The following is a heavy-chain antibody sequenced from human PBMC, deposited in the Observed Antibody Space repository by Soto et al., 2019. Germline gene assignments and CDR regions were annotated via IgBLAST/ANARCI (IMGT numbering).Heavy chain of an antibody. CDR2: IYTSDSNT. J-gene: IGHJ4*02. CDR3: ARQAPYSCGVRGMDD. V-gene: IGHV5-51*01. CDR1: GYSFTSYW. D-gene: IGHD6-19*01. Sequence: PGESVKISCTGSGYSFTSYWIGWVRQMPGKGLEWMGIIYTSDSNTRYTPSFQGQVTISADNSNSTDYLQWSRLKASDTAMYYCARQAPYSCGVRGMDDWGQGTLVTVSS.